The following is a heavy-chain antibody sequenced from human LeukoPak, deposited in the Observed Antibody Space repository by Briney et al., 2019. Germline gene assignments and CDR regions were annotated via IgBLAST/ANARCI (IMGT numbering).Heavy chain of an antibody. Sequence: GGSLRLSCAASGFTFSSYAMSWVRQAPGKGLEWVSAISGSGGSTYYAGSVKGRFTISRDNSKNTLYLQMNSLRAEDTAVYYCAKSLSGYDGVDYWGQGTLVTVSS. V-gene: IGHV3-23*01. CDR3: AKSLSGYDGVDY. CDR2: ISGSGGST. CDR1: GFTFSSYA. J-gene: IGHJ4*02. D-gene: IGHD5-12*01.